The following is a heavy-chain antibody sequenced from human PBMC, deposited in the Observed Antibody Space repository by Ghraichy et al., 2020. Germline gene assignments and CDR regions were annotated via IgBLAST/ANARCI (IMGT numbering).Heavy chain of an antibody. J-gene: IGHJ4*02. CDR1: GYTFTDYY. CDR2: INPSSGGT. V-gene: IGHV1-2*02. Sequence: ASVKVSCKASGYTFTDYYIHWVRQAPGQGLECMGWINPSSGGTNYPQKFQGKVTMTKDSSISTAYMELSRLRSDDTAMYYCARDVGGRSLPFDYWGQGTLVTVSS. CDR3: ARDVGGRSLPFDY. D-gene: IGHD1-26*01.